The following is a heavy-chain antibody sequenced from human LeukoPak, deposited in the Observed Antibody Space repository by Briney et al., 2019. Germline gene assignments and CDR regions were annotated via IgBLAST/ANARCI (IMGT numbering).Heavy chain of an antibody. CDR3: ARGPRSIVVVPAANRYYYYYMDV. CDR2: INHSGST. D-gene: IGHD2-2*01. CDR1: GGSFSGYY. J-gene: IGHJ6*03. V-gene: IGHV4-34*01. Sequence: SETLSLTCAVYGGSFSGYYWSWIRQPPGKGLEWIGEINHSGSTNYNPSLKSRVTISVDTSKNQFSLKLSSVTAADTAVYYCARGPRSIVVVPAANRYYYYYMDVWGKGTTVTGSS.